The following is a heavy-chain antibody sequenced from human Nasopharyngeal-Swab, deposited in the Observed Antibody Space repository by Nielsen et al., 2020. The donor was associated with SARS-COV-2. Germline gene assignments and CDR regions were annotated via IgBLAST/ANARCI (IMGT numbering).Heavy chain of an antibody. Sequence: GESLKISCAASGFIFSNYAMSWVRQAPGKGLEWVSSISSSSSYIYYADSVKGRFSISRDSSTNTLYLQMNNVRAEDTAVYYCARDLGGGYCTTTNCPGSWGQGTLVTVSS. J-gene: IGHJ1*01. CDR1: GFIFSNYA. CDR3: ARDLGGGYCTTTNCPGS. D-gene: IGHD2-2*01. CDR2: ISSSSSYI. V-gene: IGHV3-21*04.